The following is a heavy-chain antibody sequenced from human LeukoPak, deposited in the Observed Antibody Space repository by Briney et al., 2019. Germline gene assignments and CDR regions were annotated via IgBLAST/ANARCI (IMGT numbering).Heavy chain of an antibody. CDR3: ARVLDDSSGYDDY. V-gene: IGHV3-23*01. CDR1: GFTFSSYA. CDR2: ISGSTEST. J-gene: IGHJ4*02. Sequence: PGGSLRLSCAASGFTFSSYAMTWVRQAPGKGLEWVSSISGSTESTYYADSVKGRFTISRDNSKNTLYLQMNSLRAEDTAVYYCARVLDDSSGYDDYWGQGTLVTVSS. D-gene: IGHD3-22*01.